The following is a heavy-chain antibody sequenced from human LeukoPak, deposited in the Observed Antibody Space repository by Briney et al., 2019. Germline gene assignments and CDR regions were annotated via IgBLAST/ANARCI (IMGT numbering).Heavy chain of an antibody. CDR2: NGSDNKP. CDR1: GFTFSAYA. CDR3: ARDLHYYEAMDV. D-gene: IGHD5-24*01. Sequence: GGSLRLSCEASGFTFSAYAMTWVRQAPGKGLEWVSSNGSDNKPHYSEYGKGRFATSRDKSKNILVLNLNSLGAEDTALYDCARDLHYYEAMDVWGQGTTVTVSS. V-gene: IGHV3-23*05. J-gene: IGHJ6*02.